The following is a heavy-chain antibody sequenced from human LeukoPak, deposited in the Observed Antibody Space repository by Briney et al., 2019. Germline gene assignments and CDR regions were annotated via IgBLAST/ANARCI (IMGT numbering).Heavy chain of an antibody. CDR2: IWYGGSNK. J-gene: IGHJ4*02. D-gene: IGHD2/OR15-2a*01. CDR3: AREGPRGNSQFDY. CDR1: GFTFSSYG. Sequence: GGSLRLSCAASGFTFSSYGMHWVRQAPGKGLEWVALIWYGGSNKYYADSVKGRLTISRDNSKNTLYLQMNSLRAEDTAVYYCAREGPRGNSQFDYWGQGTLVTVSS. V-gene: IGHV3-33*01.